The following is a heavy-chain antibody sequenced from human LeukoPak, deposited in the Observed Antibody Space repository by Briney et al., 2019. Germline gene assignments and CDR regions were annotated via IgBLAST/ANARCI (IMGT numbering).Heavy chain of an antibody. Sequence: GASGKFSCKAFGNTFTGTNMNWGGQPPGQGLEWMGRVNPNSGGTNYAQKFQGRVTMTRDTSINTAYMELSRLRSDDTAVYYCARGDAMDVWGQGTTVTVSS. CDR3: ARGDAMDV. CDR2: VNPNSGGT. J-gene: IGHJ6*02. V-gene: IGHV1-2*06. CDR1: GNTFTGTN.